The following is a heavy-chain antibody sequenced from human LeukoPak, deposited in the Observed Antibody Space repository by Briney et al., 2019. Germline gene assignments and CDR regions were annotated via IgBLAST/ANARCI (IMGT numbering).Heavy chain of an antibody. Sequence: GGSLRLSCAASGFTFGDYAMHWVRHAPGKGLEWVSGISWNSGSIGYADSVKGRVTISRDNAKDSLYLQMNMLRAEDTALYYCAKGGTSSSSVDWYFDLWGRGTLVTVSS. CDR3: AKGGTSSSSVDWYFDL. V-gene: IGHV3-9*01. CDR2: ISWNSGSI. D-gene: IGHD6-13*01. CDR1: GFTFGDYA. J-gene: IGHJ2*01.